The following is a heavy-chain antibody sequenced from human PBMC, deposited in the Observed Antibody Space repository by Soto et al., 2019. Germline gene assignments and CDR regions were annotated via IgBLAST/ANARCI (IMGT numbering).Heavy chain of an antibody. CDR1: GVCISSGDY. CDR3: ARETYIHADRPDLFDH. CDR2: IYHNGGT. Sequence: SGTLSLTCTVSGVCISSGDYWSWIRRPPGKGLEWIGYIYHNGGTYYNPSLKSRVTMSVDTSQNQFSLKLSSVSAADTAVYYCARETYIHADRPDLFDHRGQRALVLVSS. V-gene: IGHV4-30-4*01. D-gene: IGHD1-20*01. J-gene: IGHJ4*02.